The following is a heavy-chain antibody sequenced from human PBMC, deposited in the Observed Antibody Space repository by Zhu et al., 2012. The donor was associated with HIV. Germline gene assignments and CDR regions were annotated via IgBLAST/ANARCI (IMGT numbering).Heavy chain of an antibody. CDR1: SGSFTGYF. Sequence: QVQEDPGGARLLKPSETLSLTCGLDSGSFTGYFRSWVRQPPGKGLEWIGDISQSGQMYYSPSLKSRVTISVDVSKNQISLRLTSVTAADTAMYYCTRQGMAGRSRKVFENWGPGMVVMVS. D-gene: IGHD2-8*01. J-gene: IGHJ1*01. V-gene: IGHV4-34*01. CDR2: ISQSGQM. CDR3: TRQGMAGRSRKVFEN.